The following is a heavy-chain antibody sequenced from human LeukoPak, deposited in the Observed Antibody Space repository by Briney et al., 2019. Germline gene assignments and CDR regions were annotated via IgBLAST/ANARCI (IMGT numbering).Heavy chain of an antibody. CDR1: GFTFSTYV. CDR3: AKDASSGTYYDY. D-gene: IGHD1-26*01. Sequence: GGSLRLSCAASGFTFSTYVMSWVRQAPGKGLEWVSVIYSGGSTYYADSVKGRFTISRDNSKSTLHLQMNSLRADDTAVYYCAKDASSGTYYDYWGQGTLVTVSS. CDR2: IYSGGST. J-gene: IGHJ4*02. V-gene: IGHV3-23*03.